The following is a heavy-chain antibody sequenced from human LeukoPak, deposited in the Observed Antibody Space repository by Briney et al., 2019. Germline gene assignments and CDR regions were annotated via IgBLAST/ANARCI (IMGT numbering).Heavy chain of an antibody. J-gene: IGHJ4*02. Sequence: ASVKVSCKASGYTCTGYYMHWVRQAPGQGLEWMGWINPNSSDTKYAQKFQGRVTVTMDTSISTAYMELSRLRSDDTAVYYCTRVGSSGWYVHPTLDYWGQGTLVTVSS. D-gene: IGHD6-19*01. CDR2: INPNSSDT. CDR1: GYTCTGYY. CDR3: TRVGSSGWYVHPTLDY. V-gene: IGHV1-2*02.